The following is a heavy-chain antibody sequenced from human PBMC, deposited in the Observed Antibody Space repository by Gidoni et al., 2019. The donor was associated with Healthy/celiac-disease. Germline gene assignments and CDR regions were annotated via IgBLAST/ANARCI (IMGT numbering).Heavy chain of an antibody. CDR3: ARETVGATTLFDY. D-gene: IGHD1-26*01. Sequence: VRQAPGQGLEWMGWISAYNGNTNYAQKLQGRVTMTTDTSTSTAYMELRSLRSDDTAVYYCARETVGATTLFDYWGQGTLVTVSS. CDR2: ISAYNGNT. V-gene: IGHV1-18*01. J-gene: IGHJ4*02.